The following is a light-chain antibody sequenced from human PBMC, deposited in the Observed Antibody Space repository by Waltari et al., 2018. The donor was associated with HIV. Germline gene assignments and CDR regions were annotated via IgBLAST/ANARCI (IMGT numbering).Light chain of an antibody. Sequence: QSALTQPPSVSGAPGQRVTISCTGNRSNIGAGYCVHWYQHLPGTAPKLLGYSDINRPSGVPYRFSGPKSGTSASLVITGLQAEDEAAYYCQSYDSSLRASVFGGGTKLTVL. CDR2: SDI. CDR3: QSYDSSLRASV. J-gene: IGLJ2*01. CDR1: RSNIGAGYC. V-gene: IGLV1-40*01.